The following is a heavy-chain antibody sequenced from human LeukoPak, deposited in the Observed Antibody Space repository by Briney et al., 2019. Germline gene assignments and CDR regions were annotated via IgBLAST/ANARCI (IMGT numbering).Heavy chain of an antibody. V-gene: IGHV1-18*04. J-gene: IGHJ5*02. CDR2: ISAYNGNT. D-gene: IGHD6-13*01. CDR3: ARDVIAAGDNWFDP. Sequence: ASAKVSCKASAYSFTAYYINWVRQAPGQGLEWMGWISAYNGNTNYAQKLQGRVTMTTDTSTSTAYMELRSRRSDDTAVYYCARDVIAAGDNWFDPWGQGTLVTVSS. CDR1: AYSFTAYY.